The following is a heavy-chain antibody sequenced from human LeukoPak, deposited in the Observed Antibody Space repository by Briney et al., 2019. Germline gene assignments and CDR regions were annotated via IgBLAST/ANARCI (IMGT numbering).Heavy chain of an antibody. V-gene: IGHV4-4*07. J-gene: IGHJ4*02. CDR1: GGSINAFY. Sequence: PSETLSLTCSVSGGSINAFYWSWIRQPAGKGLEWIGRIHSSGSTNYSPSLKGRVTMLLDPSKNQFSLSLISVTAADTAVYYCAREAVHYGSGSLDYWGQGTLVTVSS. CDR2: IHSSGST. D-gene: IGHD3-10*01. CDR3: AREAVHYGSGSLDY.